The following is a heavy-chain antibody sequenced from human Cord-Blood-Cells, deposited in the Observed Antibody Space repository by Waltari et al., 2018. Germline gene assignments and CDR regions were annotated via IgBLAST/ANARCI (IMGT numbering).Heavy chain of an antibody. CDR2: IIPTLGIA. CDR1: GGTFSSYA. J-gene: IGHJ3*02. CDR3: ATGGTEYSSSSGAFDI. D-gene: IGHD6-6*01. Sequence: QVQLVQSGAEVKKPGSSVKVSCKASGGTFSSYAISWVRPSPGQGLDWMGRIIPTLGIANYAQKFQGRVTITADKSTSTAYMELSSLRSEDTAVYYCATGGTEYSSSSGAFDIWGQGTMVTVSS. V-gene: IGHV1-69*09.